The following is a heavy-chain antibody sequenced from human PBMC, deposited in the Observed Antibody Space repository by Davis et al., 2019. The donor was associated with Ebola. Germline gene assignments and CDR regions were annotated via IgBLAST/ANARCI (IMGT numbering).Heavy chain of an antibody. CDR1: AGTFSSYA. CDR2: ISAYNGNT. CDR3: ARAVTMVLPSGWFDP. Sequence: ASVKVSCKASAGTFSSYAISWVRQAPGQGLEWMGWISAYNGNTNYAQNLQGRVTMTTDTSTSTAYMEVRSLRYDDTAVYYCARAVTMVLPSGWFDPWGQGTLVTVSS. D-gene: IGHD3-10*01. J-gene: IGHJ5*02. V-gene: IGHV1-18*01.